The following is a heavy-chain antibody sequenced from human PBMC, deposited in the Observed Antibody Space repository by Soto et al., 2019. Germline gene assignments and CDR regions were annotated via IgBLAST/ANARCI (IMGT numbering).Heavy chain of an antibody. CDR3: ARAGYYYDSSGYYPVFDY. J-gene: IGHJ4*02. V-gene: IGHV6-1*01. D-gene: IGHD3-22*01. Sequence: SQTLSLTCAISVDSVSSNSAAWNWIRQSPSRGLEWLGRTYYRSRWYNDYAVSVKSRITINPDTSKSQFSLQLNSVTPEDTAVYYCARAGYYYDSSGYYPVFDYWGQGTLVTVSS. CDR1: VDSVSSNSAA. CDR2: TYYRSRWYN.